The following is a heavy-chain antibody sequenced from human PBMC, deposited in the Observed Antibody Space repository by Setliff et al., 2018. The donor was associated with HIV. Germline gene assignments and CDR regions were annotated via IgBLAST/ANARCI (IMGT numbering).Heavy chain of an antibody. D-gene: IGHD6-19*01. Sequence: GGSLRLSCAASGFTFDDCVMHWVRQVPGRGLEWVSLISENGGRTNYADSVRGRFTVSRDNFKNTVYLQVHSLRIEDTAVYYCARDLASPDYSSGCPGYWGQGTLVTVSS. CDR2: ISENGGRT. V-gene: IGHV3-43*02. J-gene: IGHJ4*02. CDR1: GFTFDDCV. CDR3: ARDLASPDYSSGCPGY.